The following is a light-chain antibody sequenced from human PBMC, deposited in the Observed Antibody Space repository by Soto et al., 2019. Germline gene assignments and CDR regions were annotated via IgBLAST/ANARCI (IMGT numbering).Light chain of an antibody. CDR1: STDVGGYNY. J-gene: IGLJ2*01. CDR2: EVS. V-gene: IGLV2-14*01. Sequence: QSALTQPASVSGSPGLSITIPCTGTSTDVGGYNYVSWYQQHPGKAPKLMIYEVSNRPSGVSNRFSGSKSGNRASLIISGLQAEDEADYYCSSYTGSSTPVFGGGTKLTVL. CDR3: SSYTGSSTPV.